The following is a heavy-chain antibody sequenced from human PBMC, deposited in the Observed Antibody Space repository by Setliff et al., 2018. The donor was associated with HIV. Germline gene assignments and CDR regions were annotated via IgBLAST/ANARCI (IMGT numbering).Heavy chain of an antibody. CDR2: IIPILGTT. CDR3: ARERGGSYADACDV. CDR1: GGTFSSNA. D-gene: IGHD1-26*01. J-gene: IGHJ3*01. V-gene: IGHV1-69*05. Sequence: GASVKVSCKSSGGTFSSNASSWVRQAPGHGLEWIGGIIPILGTTHYSQKFQDRVTITRDEPTRTAYLEVNNLGSEDTAIYYCARERGGSYADACDVWGQGTMVTVSS.